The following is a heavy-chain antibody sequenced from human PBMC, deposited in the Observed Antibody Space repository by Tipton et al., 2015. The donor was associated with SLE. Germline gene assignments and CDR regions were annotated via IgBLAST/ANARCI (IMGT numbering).Heavy chain of an antibody. CDR3: ARRPAYDFWSGPLDY. CDR1: GGSFSGYY. J-gene: IGHJ4*02. CDR2: INHSGST. V-gene: IGHV4-34*01. Sequence: TLSLTCAVYGGSFSGYYWSWIRQPPGKGLEWIGEINHSGSTNYNPSLKSRVTISVDTSKNQFSLKLTSVTAADTAVYYCARRPAYDFWSGPLDYWGQGSLVTVSS. D-gene: IGHD3-3*01.